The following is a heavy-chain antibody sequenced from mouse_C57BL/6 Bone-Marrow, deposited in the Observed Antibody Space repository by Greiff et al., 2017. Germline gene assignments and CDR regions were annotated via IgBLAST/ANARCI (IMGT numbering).Heavy chain of an antibody. CDR3: ARTGYYGSSQYYFDY. CDR1: GYTFTSYG. CDR2: IYPRSGNT. Sequence: VQLQQSGAELARPGASVKLSCKASGYTFTSYGISWVKQRTGQGLEWIGEIYPRSGNTYYNEKFKGKATLTADKSSSTAYMELRSLTSEDSAVYFCARTGYYGSSQYYFDYGGQGTTLTVSS. D-gene: IGHD1-1*01. V-gene: IGHV1-81*01. J-gene: IGHJ2*01.